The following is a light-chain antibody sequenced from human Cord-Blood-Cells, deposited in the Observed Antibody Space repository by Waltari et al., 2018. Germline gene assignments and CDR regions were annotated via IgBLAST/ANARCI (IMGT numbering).Light chain of an antibody. Sequence: QSALTQPASVSGSPGQSIPISCTGTSSDVGSYNLVSWYQQHPGKAPKLMIYEGSKRPSGVSKRFSGSKSGNTASLTISGLQAEDEADYYCCSYAGSSTYVFGTGTKVTVL. J-gene: IGLJ1*01. CDR2: EGS. CDR1: SSDVGSYNL. CDR3: CSYAGSSTYV. V-gene: IGLV2-23*01.